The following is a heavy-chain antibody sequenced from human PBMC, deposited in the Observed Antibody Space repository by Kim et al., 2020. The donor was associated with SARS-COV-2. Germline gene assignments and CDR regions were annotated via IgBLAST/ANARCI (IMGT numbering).Heavy chain of an antibody. CDR3: AREGVGDAFDI. J-gene: IGHJ3*02. CDR2: Q. D-gene: IGHD2-15*01. V-gene: IGHV7-4-1*02. Sequence: QTYAQGFTGRFVFSLDTSVSTAYRQISSLKAEDTAVYYCAREGVGDAFDIWGQGTMVTVSS.